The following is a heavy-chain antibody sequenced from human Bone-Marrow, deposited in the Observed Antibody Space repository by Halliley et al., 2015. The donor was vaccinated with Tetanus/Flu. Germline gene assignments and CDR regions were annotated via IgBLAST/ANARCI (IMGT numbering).Heavy chain of an antibody. CDR2: ISYTASSI. Sequence: SLRLSCAASGFSFNTFGMNWIRQAPGKGLEWVSYISYTASSIYYADSVKGRFTISRDNAKTSLYLQMNSPRAEDTAVYYCARDSGYYAADYWGLGTLVTVSS. CDR1: GFSFNTFG. CDR3: ARDSGYYAADY. J-gene: IGHJ4*01. V-gene: IGHV3-48*03. D-gene: IGHD3-22*01.